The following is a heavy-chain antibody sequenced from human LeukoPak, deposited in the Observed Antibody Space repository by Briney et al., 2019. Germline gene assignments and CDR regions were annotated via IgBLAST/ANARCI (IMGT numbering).Heavy chain of an antibody. CDR3: ARDDIAADGKGFDY. Sequence: GGSLRLSCAASGFTFRSHAMYWVRQAPGKGLEWLAAISYDGSGKHYADSVKGRFTISRDNSKNTLYLQMNSLRAEDTAVYYCARDDIAADGKGFDYWGQGTLVTVSS. J-gene: IGHJ4*02. D-gene: IGHD6-13*01. CDR1: GFTFRSHA. V-gene: IGHV3-30-3*01. CDR2: ISYDGSGK.